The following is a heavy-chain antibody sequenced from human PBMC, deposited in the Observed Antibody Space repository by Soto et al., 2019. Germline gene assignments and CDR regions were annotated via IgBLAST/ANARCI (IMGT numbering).Heavy chain of an antibody. D-gene: IGHD3-10*01. J-gene: IGHJ5*02. Sequence: QVQLVQSGAEVKKPGSSVKVSCKASGGTFSSYVISWVRQAPGQGLEWMGGIIPIFGTANYAQKFQGRVTITAVKPTSTAYMELSSLRSEDTAVYYSAPHGGVRGVIGQGWFDHWGQGTLVTVSS. V-gene: IGHV1-69*06. CDR2: IIPIFGTA. CDR3: APHGGVRGVIGQGWFDH. CDR1: GGTFSSYV.